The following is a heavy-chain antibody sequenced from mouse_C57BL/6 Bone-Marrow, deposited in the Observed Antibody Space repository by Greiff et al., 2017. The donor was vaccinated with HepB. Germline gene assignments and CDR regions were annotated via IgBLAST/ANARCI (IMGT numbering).Heavy chain of an antibody. Sequence: EAAGIDFSRYWMSWVRRAPGKGLEWIGEINPDSSTINYAPSLKDKFIISRDNAKNTLYLQMSKVRSEDTALYYCARPGLGRGFDYWGQGTTLTVSS. V-gene: IGHV4-1*01. CDR1: GIDFSRYW. CDR2: INPDSSTI. CDR3: ARPGLGRGFDY. J-gene: IGHJ2*01. D-gene: IGHD4-1*01.